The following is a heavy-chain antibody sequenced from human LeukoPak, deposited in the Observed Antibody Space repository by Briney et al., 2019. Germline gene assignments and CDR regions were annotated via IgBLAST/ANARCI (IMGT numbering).Heavy chain of an antibody. V-gene: IGHV4-39*01. J-gene: IGHJ4*02. Sequence: ASETLSLTCTVSGGSISSSSYYWGWSRQPPGKGLEWIGSIYYSGSTYYNPSLKSRVTISVDTSKNQFSLKLSSVTAADTAVYYCARLPSSGLVWSVYWGQGTLVTVSS. CDR1: GGSISSSSYY. CDR3: ARLPSSGLVWSVY. CDR2: IYYSGST. D-gene: IGHD2-21*01.